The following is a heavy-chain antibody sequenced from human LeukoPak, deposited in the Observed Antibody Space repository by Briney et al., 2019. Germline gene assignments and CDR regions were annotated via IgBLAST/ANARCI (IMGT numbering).Heavy chain of an antibody. V-gene: IGHV3-7*01. J-gene: IGHJ5*02. D-gene: IGHD5-24*01. Sequence: GGSLRLSCAASGFTFSTYWMTWVRQAPGKGLEWVANIKPDGSQIYYADSVKGRFTISRDNAKNSLYLQMNSLRAEDTAVYYCARGEMATTKRGVSNWFDPWGQGTLVTVSS. CDR3: ARGEMATTKRGVSNWFDP. CDR1: GFTFSTYW. CDR2: IKPDGSQI.